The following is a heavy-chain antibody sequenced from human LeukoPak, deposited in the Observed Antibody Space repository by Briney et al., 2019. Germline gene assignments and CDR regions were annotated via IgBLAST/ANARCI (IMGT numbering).Heavy chain of an antibody. V-gene: IGHV4-59*12. J-gene: IGHJ4*02. CDR3: ARARTAAAHGLDY. CDR1: GGSISSYY. D-gene: IGHD6-13*01. CDR2: IYYSGST. Sequence: SETLSLTCTVSGGSISSYYWSWIRQPPGKGLEWIGYIYYSGSTNYNPSLKSRVTISVDTSKNQFSLKLSSVTAADTAVYYCARARTAAAHGLDYWGQGTLVTVSS.